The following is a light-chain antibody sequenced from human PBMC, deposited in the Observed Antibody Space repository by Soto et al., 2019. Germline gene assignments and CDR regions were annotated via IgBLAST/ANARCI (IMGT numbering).Light chain of an antibody. CDR3: QQYNNWT. Sequence: EIVMTQSPSTVSASPRGRATLSCRASQSISDTLAWYQQKPGQAPRLLIYSASRGATGFPARFSGSGSGTDFNLTISSLEPEDFAVYYCQQYNNWTFGQGTRLEIK. CDR2: SAS. CDR1: QSISDT. V-gene: IGKV3-15*01. J-gene: IGKJ5*01.